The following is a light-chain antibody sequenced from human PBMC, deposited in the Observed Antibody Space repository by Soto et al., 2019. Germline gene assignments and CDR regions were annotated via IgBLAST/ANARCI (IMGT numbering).Light chain of an antibody. J-gene: IGKJ5*01. CDR1: QSVSSY. CDR3: QQRSNCPSIT. V-gene: IGKV3-11*01. Sequence: EIVLTQSPATLYLSPGERATLSCRASQSVSSYFAWYQQKPGQAPRLLIYDASNRATGIPAMFSGSGSGTAVTLTISSLAPEEFEVYYCQQRSNCPSITFGQGTRLEIK. CDR2: DAS.